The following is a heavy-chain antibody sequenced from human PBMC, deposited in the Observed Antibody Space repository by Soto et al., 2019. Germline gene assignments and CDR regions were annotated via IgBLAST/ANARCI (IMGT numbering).Heavy chain of an antibody. J-gene: IGHJ4*02. CDR3: ARAWRFLEWFGFDY. D-gene: IGHD3-3*01. V-gene: IGHV3-66*01. CDR1: GFTVSSKY. Sequence: GGSLRLSCAASGFTVSSKYMTWVRQAPGKGLEWVSLIQSGGSTYYADSVKGRFTISRDNSKNTLYLQMNSLRAEDTAVYYCARAWRFLEWFGFDYWGQGTLVTVSS. CDR2: IQSGGST.